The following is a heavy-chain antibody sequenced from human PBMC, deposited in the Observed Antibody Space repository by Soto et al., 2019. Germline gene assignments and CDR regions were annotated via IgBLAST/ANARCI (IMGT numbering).Heavy chain of an antibody. V-gene: IGHV1-8*01. D-gene: IGHD2-15*01. CDR1: GYTFTSYD. CDR3: ARGEGVVVKGRRGYYYYGMDV. CDR2: MNPNSGNT. J-gene: IGHJ6*02. Sequence: ASVKVSCKASGYTFTSYDINWVRQATGQGLEWMGWMNPNSGNTGYAQKFQGRVTMTRNTSISTAYMELSSLRSEDTTVYYCARGEGVVVKGRRGYYYYGMDVWGQGTTVTVSS.